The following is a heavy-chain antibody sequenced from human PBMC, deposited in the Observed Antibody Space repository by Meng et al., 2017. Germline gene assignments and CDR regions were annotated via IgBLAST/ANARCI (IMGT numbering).Heavy chain of an antibody. D-gene: IGHD3-22*01. V-gene: IGHV1-46*01. CDR1: GYTFTSYY. CDR2: INPSGSST. CDR3: ARAYSSGYYYFDYFDY. Sequence: ASVTVSCQASGYTFTSYYMHWVRQAPGQGLEWMGIINPSGSSTSYAQKFQGRVTMTRDTSTSTVYMELSSLRSEDTAVYYCARAYSSGYYYFDYFDYWGQGTLVTVSS. J-gene: IGHJ4*02.